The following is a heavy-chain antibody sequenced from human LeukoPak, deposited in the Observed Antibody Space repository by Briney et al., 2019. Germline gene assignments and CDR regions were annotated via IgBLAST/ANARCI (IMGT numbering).Heavy chain of an antibody. D-gene: IGHD6-13*01. CDR1: GFSFSRYW. CDR2: IKFDGNEK. J-gene: IGHJ4*02. V-gene: IGHV3-7*01. CDR3: AKDLRYSSSWYGGGLDFDY. Sequence: GGSLRLSCTASGFSFSRYWLSWVRQAPGKGLEWVANIKFDGNEKYYVDSVKGRFTISRDNAKNSLYLQMNSLRAEDTAIYYCAKDLRYSSSWYGGGLDFDYWGQGTLVTVSS.